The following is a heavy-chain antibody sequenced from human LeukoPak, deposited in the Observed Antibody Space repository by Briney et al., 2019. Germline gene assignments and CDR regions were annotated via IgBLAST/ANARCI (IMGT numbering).Heavy chain of an antibody. V-gene: IGHV4-39*01. CDR1: GGSISSSSYY. J-gene: IGHJ4*02. CDR2: IYYSTST. CDR3: ARHGGVVVVAASFDY. D-gene: IGHD2-15*01. Sequence: SETLSLTCTVSGGSISSSSYYWGWIRPPPGKGLEGIGSIYYSTSTYYNSSLKSRTIISVDTSKNQFSLKLGSVNAADAAVYYCARHGGVVVVAASFDYWGQGTLVTVSS.